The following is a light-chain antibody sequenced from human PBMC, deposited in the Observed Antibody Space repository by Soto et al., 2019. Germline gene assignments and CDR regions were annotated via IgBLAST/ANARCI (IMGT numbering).Light chain of an antibody. CDR1: QSISSY. CDR3: QQSYSTPPFT. Sequence: DIQMTQSPSSLSASVGDRVTITCRASQSISSYLNWYQQKPGTAPKLLIYAASSLQSGVPSRFSGSGSRTDFTLTISTLQPEDFATYYCQQSYSTPPFTFGPGTKVDI. CDR2: AAS. J-gene: IGKJ3*01. V-gene: IGKV1-39*01.